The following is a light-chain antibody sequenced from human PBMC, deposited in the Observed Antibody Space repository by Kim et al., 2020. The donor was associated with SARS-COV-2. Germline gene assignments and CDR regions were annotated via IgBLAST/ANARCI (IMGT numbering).Light chain of an antibody. CDR2: YDS. V-gene: IGLV3-21*04. J-gene: IGLJ3*02. Sequence: SYELTQPPSVSVAPGKTARITCGGNNIGSKSVHWYQQKPGQAPVLVIYYDSDRPSGIPERFSGSNSVNTATLTISRVEAGDAADYYCQVWDSSSDHPVFG. CDR3: QVWDSSSDHPV. CDR1: NIGSKS.